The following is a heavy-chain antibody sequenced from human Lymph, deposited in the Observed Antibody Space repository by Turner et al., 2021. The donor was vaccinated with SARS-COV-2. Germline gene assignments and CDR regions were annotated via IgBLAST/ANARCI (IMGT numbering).Heavy chain of an antibody. Sequence: QVQLVESGGGVVQPGRSLRLSCAASGFTFSSYAMHWVRQAPGKVLEWVAVISYDGSNKYYADSVKGRFTISRDNSKNTLYLQMNSLRAEHTAVYYCARDFVAVTGPFDYWGQGTLVTVSS. D-gene: IGHD6-19*01. CDR2: ISYDGSNK. V-gene: IGHV3-30-3*01. CDR1: GFTFSSYA. J-gene: IGHJ4*02. CDR3: ARDFVAVTGPFDY.